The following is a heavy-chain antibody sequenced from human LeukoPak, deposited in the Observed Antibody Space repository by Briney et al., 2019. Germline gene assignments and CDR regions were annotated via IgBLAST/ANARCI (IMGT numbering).Heavy chain of an antibody. D-gene: IGHD2-15*01. CDR1: GFTFSSYA. V-gene: IGHV3-23*01. CDR3: ARDDRGTVVAATNDSDAFDI. J-gene: IGHJ3*02. CDR2: ISGSGGST. Sequence: GGSLRLSCAASGFTFSSYAMSWVRQAPGKGLEWVSAISGSGGSTYYADSVKGRFTISRDISKNTLYLQMNSLRAEDTAVYYCARDDRGTVVAATNDSDAFDIWGQGTMVTVSS.